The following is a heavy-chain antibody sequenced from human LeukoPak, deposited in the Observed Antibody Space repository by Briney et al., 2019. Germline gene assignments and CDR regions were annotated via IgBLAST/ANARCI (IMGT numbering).Heavy chain of an antibody. CDR2: IYHSGST. Sequence: SETLSLTCAVSGGSISSGGYSWSWIRQPPGKGLEWIGYIYHSGSTYYNPPLKSRVTISVDRSKNQFSLKLSSVTAADTAVYYCARSRDGYLDYWGQGTLVTVSS. CDR3: ARSRDGYLDY. CDR1: GGSISSGGYS. D-gene: IGHD5-24*01. J-gene: IGHJ4*02. V-gene: IGHV4-30-2*01.